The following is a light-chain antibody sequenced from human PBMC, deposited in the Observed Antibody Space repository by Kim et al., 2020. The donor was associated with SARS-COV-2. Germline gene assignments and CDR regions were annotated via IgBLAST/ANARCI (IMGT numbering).Light chain of an antibody. CDR2: QTS. V-gene: IGKV3-20*01. J-gene: IGKJ2*01. Sequence: SPVERATLACRASQTVYKGYLAWYQQRPGQTPRLLLYQTSNRATGIPDRFSGSGSGTDFTLTISRLEPEDFAVYYCQQYGSLPPYTFGQGTKLEI. CDR3: QQYGSLPPYT. CDR1: QTVYKGY.